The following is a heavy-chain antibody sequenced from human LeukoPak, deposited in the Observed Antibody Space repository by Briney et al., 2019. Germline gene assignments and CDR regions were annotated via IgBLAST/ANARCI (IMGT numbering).Heavy chain of an antibody. CDR3: AIILVQAFDI. D-gene: IGHD2-8*02. CDR1: GYTFTSYA. J-gene: IGHJ3*02. Sequence: GGSLRLSCAASGYTFTSYAMNWVRQAPGQGLEWMGWINTNTGNPTYAQGFTGRFVFSLDTSVSTAYLQISSLKAEDTAVYYCAIILVQAFDIWGQGTMVTVSS. V-gene: IGHV7-4-1*02. CDR2: INTNTGNP.